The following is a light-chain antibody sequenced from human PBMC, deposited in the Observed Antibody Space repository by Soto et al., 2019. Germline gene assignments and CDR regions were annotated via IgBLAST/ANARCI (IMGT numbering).Light chain of an antibody. V-gene: IGLV2-23*01. CDR2: EGS. CDR3: CSFGGSTTNGV. Sequence: QSALTQPASVSGSPGQSITISCTGTSSDVGSYNLVSWYQQHPGKAPKLMIYEGSKRPSGVSNRFSGSKSGNTASLTISGLQAEDEADYYCCSFGGSTTNGVVGGGTKLTVL. J-gene: IGLJ3*02. CDR1: SSDVGSYNL.